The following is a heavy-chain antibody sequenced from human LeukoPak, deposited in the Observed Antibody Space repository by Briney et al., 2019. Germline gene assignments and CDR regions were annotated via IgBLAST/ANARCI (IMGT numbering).Heavy chain of an antibody. CDR3: ARSDGFKSIAAAGTLDY. J-gene: IGHJ4*02. Sequence: PGGSLRLSCAASGFTFSSTWMHWVRQAPGKGLEWVSGINWNGGSTGYADSVKGRFTISRDNAKNSLYLQMNSLRAEDTALYYCARSDGFKSIAAAGTLDYWGQGTLVTVSS. V-gene: IGHV3-20*04. CDR2: INWNGGST. CDR1: GFTFSSTW. D-gene: IGHD6-13*01.